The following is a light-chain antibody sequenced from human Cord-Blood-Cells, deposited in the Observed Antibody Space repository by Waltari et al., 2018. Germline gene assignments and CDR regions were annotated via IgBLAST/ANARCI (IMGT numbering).Light chain of an antibody. V-gene: IGLV3-27*01. CDR2: KDS. CDR3: YSAADNNLV. Sequence: SYELTQPSSVSVSPGQTARITCSGDVLAQKNARWFQQKPGQAPVLVIYKDSERPSGIPERFSGSSSGTTVTLTISGAQVEDEADYYCYSAADNNLVFGGGTKLTVL. CDR1: VLAQKN. J-gene: IGLJ2*01.